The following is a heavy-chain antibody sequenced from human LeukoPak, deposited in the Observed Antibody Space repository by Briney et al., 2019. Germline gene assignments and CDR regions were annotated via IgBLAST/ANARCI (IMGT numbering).Heavy chain of an antibody. Sequence: GASVKVSCKASGYTFTSYGISWVRQAPGQGLEWMGWISAYNGNTNYAQKLQGRVTMTTDTSTSTAYMELRSLRSDDTAVYYCARGSQGIAAAGTLVYYYYYMDVRGKGTTVTVSS. D-gene: IGHD6-13*01. V-gene: IGHV1-18*01. CDR2: ISAYNGNT. J-gene: IGHJ6*03. CDR1: GYTFTSYG. CDR3: ARGSQGIAAAGTLVYYYYYMDV.